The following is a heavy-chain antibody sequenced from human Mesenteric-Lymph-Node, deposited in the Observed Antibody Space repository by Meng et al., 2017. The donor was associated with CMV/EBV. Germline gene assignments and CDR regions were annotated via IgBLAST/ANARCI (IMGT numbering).Heavy chain of an antibody. D-gene: IGHD2-2*01. CDR3: AKGPTSSYYEENYYGMDV. CDR2: ISSSSSYI. J-gene: IGHJ6*02. V-gene: IGHV3-21*01. Sequence: GESLKISCAASGFTFSSYSMNWVRQAPGKGLEWVSSISSSSSYIYYADSVKGRFTISRDNAKNSLYLQMNSLRAEDTAVYYCAKGPTSSYYEENYYGMDVWGQGTTVTVSS. CDR1: GFTFSSYS.